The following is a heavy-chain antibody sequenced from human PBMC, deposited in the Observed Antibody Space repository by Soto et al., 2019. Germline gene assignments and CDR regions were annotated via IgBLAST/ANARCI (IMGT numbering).Heavy chain of an antibody. CDR1: GYTFTGYY. D-gene: IGHD2-8*01. Sequence: ASVRVSCKASGYTFTGYYMHWVRQAPGQGLEWMGWINPNSGGTNYAQKFQGRVTMTRDTSISTAYMELSRLRSDDTAVYYCARDIVLMAGDYYYGMDVWGQGTTVTVSS. CDR2: INPNSGGT. V-gene: IGHV1-2*02. CDR3: ARDIVLMAGDYYYGMDV. J-gene: IGHJ6*02.